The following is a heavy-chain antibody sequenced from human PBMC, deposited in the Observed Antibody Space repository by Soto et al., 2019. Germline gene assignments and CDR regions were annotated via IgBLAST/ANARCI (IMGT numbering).Heavy chain of an antibody. CDR2: ISAGAVAT. CDR1: GFTFSSYA. J-gene: IGHJ3*02. Sequence: EVQLLESGGGLVQPGGSLRLCCAASGFTFSSYAMSCVRQAPGKGLEWVSAISAGAVATNYADSVKGRFTISRDNAKNTLCLQMNSLRAEDTAVYYCAKARTSETAYDVFDIWGQGTVVTVSS. D-gene: IGHD2-21*02. CDR3: AKARTSETAYDVFDI. V-gene: IGHV3-23*01.